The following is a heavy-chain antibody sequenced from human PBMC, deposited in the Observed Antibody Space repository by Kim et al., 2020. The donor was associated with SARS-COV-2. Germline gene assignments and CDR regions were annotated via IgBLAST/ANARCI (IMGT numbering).Heavy chain of an antibody. J-gene: IGHJ5*02. CDR2: IKQDGSEK. D-gene: IGHD3-3*01. CDR1: GFTFSSYW. V-gene: IGHV3-7*03. Sequence: GGSLRLSCAASGFTFSSYWMSWVRQAPGKGLEWVANIKQDGSEKYYVDSVKGRFTISRDNAKNSLYLQMNSLRAEDTAVYYCARDFVSSLLEHPHFPFDPWGQGTLVTVSS. CDR3: ARDFVSSLLEHPHFPFDP.